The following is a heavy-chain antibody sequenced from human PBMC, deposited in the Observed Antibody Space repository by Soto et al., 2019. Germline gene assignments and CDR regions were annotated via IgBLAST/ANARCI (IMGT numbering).Heavy chain of an antibody. V-gene: IGHV3-53*01. J-gene: IGHJ4*02. D-gene: IGHD1-1*01. CDR2: LYNHGKT. CDR1: GFIVSSSH. Sequence: GGSLRLSCVVSGFIVSSSHMIWVRQAPGKGLEGVSILYNHGKTNYVDSVKGRFTITRDNSKNTVYLQMNSLRVEDTAVYYCARLTEAERHWGQGALVTVSS. CDR3: ARLTEAERH.